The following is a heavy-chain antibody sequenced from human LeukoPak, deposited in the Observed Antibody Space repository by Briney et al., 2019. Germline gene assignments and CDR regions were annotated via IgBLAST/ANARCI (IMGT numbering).Heavy chain of an antibody. J-gene: IGHJ4*02. V-gene: IGHV1-46*01. Sequence: ASVKVSCKASGYTFTSYYMHWVRQAPGQGLEWMGMINPSGDSPSYAQKLQGRVTMTRDTSTSTVYMELSSLRSEDTAVYYCARDRRLSCSGGSCYSGAWVYWGQGTLVTVSS. CDR2: INPSGDSP. CDR1: GYTFTSYY. D-gene: IGHD2-15*01. CDR3: ARDRRLSCSGGSCYSGAWVY.